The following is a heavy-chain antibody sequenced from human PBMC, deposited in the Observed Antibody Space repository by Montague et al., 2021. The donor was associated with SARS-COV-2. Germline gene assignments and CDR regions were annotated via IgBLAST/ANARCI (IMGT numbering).Heavy chain of an antibody. Sequence: SETLSLACAVSGYSISSSNWWGWIRQPPGKGLEWIGYIYYSGSTYYNPSLKSRVTMSVDTSKNQFSLKLSSVTAVDTAVYYFATGFSGYSSSWFDKPLLEVEHAGPEFDYWGQGTLVPVSS. CDR1: GYSISSSNW. CDR3: ATGFSGYSSSWFDKPLLEVEHAGPEFDY. J-gene: IGHJ4*02. D-gene: IGHD6-13*01. CDR2: IYYSGST. V-gene: IGHV4-28*01.